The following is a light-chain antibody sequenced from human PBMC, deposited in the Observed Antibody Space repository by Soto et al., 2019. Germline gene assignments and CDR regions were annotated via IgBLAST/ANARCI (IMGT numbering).Light chain of an antibody. CDR3: CSYAGSSTPVV. CDR2: EGS. CDR1: SSDVGSYNL. Sequence: QSALTQPASVSGSPGQSITISCTGTSSDVGSYNLVSWYQQHPGKAPKLMIYEGSKRPSGVSNRFSGSKSGNTASLTISGLQAEDEADYYCCSYAGSSTPVVFGGGIKVTVL. J-gene: IGLJ2*01. V-gene: IGLV2-23*01.